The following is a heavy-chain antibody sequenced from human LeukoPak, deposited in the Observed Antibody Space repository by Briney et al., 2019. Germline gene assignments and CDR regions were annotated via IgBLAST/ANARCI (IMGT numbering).Heavy chain of an antibody. D-gene: IGHD3-10*01. J-gene: IGHJ5*02. Sequence: GASVKVSFKASGYTFTSHGISWVRQAPGQGLERMGLSNAYNGKTNYAQKLQGRVTMTTDTSTRTAYMELRSLRSDDTAVYYSTGVVRGVRAWFDPWGQGTLVTVSS. CDR2: SNAYNGKT. CDR3: TGVVRGVRAWFDP. CDR1: GYTFTSHG. V-gene: IGHV1-18*01.